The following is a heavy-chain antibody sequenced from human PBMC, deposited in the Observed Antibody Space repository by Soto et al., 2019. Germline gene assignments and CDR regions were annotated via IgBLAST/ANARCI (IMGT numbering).Heavy chain of an antibody. Sequence: GGSLRLSCAASGFTFSDSAIHWVRQPSGKGLEWVGRIRSKANTYATAYAASVQGRFTISRDNSKNTAFLQMDSLKTEDTAVYYCTRYCSGASCQPFDYWGQGTLVTVSS. CDR2: IRSKANTYAT. CDR3: TRYCSGASCQPFDY. D-gene: IGHD2-15*01. J-gene: IGHJ4*02. V-gene: IGHV3-73*01. CDR1: GFTFSDSA.